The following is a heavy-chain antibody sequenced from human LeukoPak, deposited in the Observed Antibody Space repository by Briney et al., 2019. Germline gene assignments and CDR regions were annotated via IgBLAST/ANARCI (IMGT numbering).Heavy chain of an antibody. D-gene: IGHD1-26*01. CDR2: ISGSGAST. V-gene: IGHV3-23*01. CDR1: GLSFSNAW. Sequence: GGSLRLSCAASGLSFSNAWMNWVRQAPGKGLVWISGISGSGASTYYADSVKGRFTISRDDSRNTLYLQMNSLRGDDTAVYYCAKDVGKWESLHFFDYWGQGTLVTVSS. J-gene: IGHJ4*02. CDR3: AKDVGKWESLHFFDY.